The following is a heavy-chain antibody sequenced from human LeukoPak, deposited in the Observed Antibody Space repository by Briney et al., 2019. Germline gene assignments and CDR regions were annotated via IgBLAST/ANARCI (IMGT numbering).Heavy chain of an antibody. CDR2: IYYSGST. V-gene: IGHV4-59*12. D-gene: IGHD6-13*01. J-gene: IGHJ6*03. Sequence: SETLSPTCTVSGGSISSYYWSWIRQPPGKGLEWIGYIYYSGSTNYNPSLKSRVTISVDTSKNQFSLKLSSVTAADTAVYYCARGSAAAGTSGYYYYMDVWGKGTTVTVSS. CDR3: ARGSAAAGTSGYYYYMDV. CDR1: GGSISSYY.